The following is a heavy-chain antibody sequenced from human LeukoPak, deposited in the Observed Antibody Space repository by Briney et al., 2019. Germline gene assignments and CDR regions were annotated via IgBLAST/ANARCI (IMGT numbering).Heavy chain of an antibody. V-gene: IGHV1-69*04. CDR2: IIPILGIA. CDR3: ARAGLELASPDY. CDR1: GGTFSSYA. D-gene: IGHD1-7*01. Sequence: SVKVSCKASGGTFSSYAISGVRQAPGQGLEWMGRIIPILGIANYAQKFQGRVTITADKSTSTAYMELSNLRPEDTAVYYCARAGLELASPDYWGQGTLGTVPS. J-gene: IGHJ4*02.